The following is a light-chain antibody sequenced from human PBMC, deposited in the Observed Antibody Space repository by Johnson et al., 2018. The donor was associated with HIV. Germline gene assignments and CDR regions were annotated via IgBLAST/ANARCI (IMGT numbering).Light chain of an antibody. Sequence: QSVLTQPPSVSAAPGQKVTISCSGSSSNIGNNYVSWYQQLPGTAPKLLIYENNKRPSGIPDRFSGSKSGTSATLGITGLQTGDEADYYCGTWDYSLSGYVFGSRTKVTAL. CDR3: GTWDYSLSGYV. CDR1: SSNIGNNY. CDR2: ENN. V-gene: IGLV1-51*02. J-gene: IGLJ1*01.